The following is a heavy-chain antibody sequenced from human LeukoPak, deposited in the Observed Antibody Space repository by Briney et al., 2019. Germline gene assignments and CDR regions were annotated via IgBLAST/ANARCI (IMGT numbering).Heavy chain of an antibody. CDR1: GFTFSYYT. V-gene: IGHV3-15*01. CDR3: TTGNWGSFSY. J-gene: IGHJ4*02. Sequence: PGGSLRLSCAASGFTFSYYTMIWVRQAPGKGLEWVGRIKSKTDGGTTDYAAPVKGRFTISRDDSKHTLYLQVNSLKTEDTALYYCTTGNWGSFSYWGQGTLVTVSS. CDR2: IKSKTDGGTT. D-gene: IGHD7-27*01.